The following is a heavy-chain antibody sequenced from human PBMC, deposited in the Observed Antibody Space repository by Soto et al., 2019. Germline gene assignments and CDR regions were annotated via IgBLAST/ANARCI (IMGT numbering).Heavy chain of an antibody. J-gene: IGHJ4*02. CDR1: GFTFSSYW. Sequence: EVQLVESGGGLVQPGGSLRLSCAASGFTFSSYWMSWVRQAPGKGLEWVANIKQDGSEKYYVDSVKGRFTISRDNAKNSLYLQMNSLRAEDTAVYYCARAQWLSTSLFDYWGQGTLVTVSS. CDR3: ARAQWLSTSLFDY. D-gene: IGHD6-19*01. V-gene: IGHV3-7*01. CDR2: IKQDGSEK.